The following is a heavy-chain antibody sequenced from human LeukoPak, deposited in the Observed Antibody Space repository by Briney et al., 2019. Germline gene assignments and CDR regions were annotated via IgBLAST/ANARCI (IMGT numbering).Heavy chain of an antibody. CDR3: AXXSTSGSYFFDY. V-gene: IGHV3-21*01. CDR1: GFTFSSYS. D-gene: IGHD1-26*01. Sequence: GGSLRLSCAASGFTFSSYSMNWVRQAPGKGLEWVSSISSSSSYIYYADSVKGRFTISRDNAKNSLYLQMNSLRAEDTAVYYCAXXSTSGSYFFDYWGQGTLVTVSS. CDR2: ISSSSSYI. J-gene: IGHJ4*02.